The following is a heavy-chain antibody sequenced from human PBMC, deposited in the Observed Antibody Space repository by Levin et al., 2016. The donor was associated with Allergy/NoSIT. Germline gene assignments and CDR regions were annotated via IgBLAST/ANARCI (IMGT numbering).Heavy chain of an antibody. D-gene: IGHD5-18*01. CDR1: GFPLTSYA. CDR2: ISGRGGDT. V-gene: IGHV3-23*01. Sequence: GGSLRLSCAASGFPLTSYAMSWVRQAPGKGLQWVSTISGRGGDTYYADSVKGRFTISRDSSKNTLSLQMNSLGVDDTAVYHCAKDPYVETPMSGTYYFDYWGPGNAGHRLL. CDR3: AKDPYVETPMSGTYYFDY. J-gene: IGHJ4*02.